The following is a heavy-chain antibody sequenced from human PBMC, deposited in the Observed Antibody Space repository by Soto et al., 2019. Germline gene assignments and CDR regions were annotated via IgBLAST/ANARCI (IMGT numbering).Heavy chain of an antibody. V-gene: IGHV4-34*01. Sequence: SETLSLTCAVYGGSFSGYYWSWIRQPPGKGLEWIGEINHSGSTNYNPSLKSRVTISVDTSKNQFSLKLSSVTAADTAVYYCARVIAVRAKRKRSPYWYFDLWGRGTLVTVSS. CDR1: GGSFSGYY. CDR2: INHSGST. D-gene: IGHD3-10*01. J-gene: IGHJ2*01. CDR3: ARVIAVRAKRKRSPYWYFDL.